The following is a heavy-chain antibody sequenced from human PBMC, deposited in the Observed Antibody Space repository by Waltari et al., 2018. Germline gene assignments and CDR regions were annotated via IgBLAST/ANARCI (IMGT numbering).Heavy chain of an antibody. V-gene: IGHV1-2*04. J-gene: IGHJ4*02. CDR1: GYTFTGHY. Sequence: QVQLVQSGAEVKKPGASVKVSCKASGYTFTGHYMHWVRQAPGQGLEWMGRINPSRGGTNHEQKLQGWVTMTRDTSISTAYMELSRLRSDDTAVYYCARAMGSSWYYFDYWGQGTLVTVSS. D-gene: IGHD6-13*01. CDR3: ARAMGSSWYYFDY. CDR2: INPSRGGT.